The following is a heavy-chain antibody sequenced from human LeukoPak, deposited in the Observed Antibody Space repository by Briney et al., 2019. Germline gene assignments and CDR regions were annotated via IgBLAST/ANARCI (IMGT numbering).Heavy chain of an antibody. CDR3: ARLEMAIAEGSFDY. CDR2: IYYSGST. J-gene: IGHJ4*02. CDR1: GGSISSSSYY. D-gene: IGHD5-24*01. Sequence: SETLSLTCTVSGGSISSSSYYWGWIRQPPGKGLEWIGSIYYSGSTYYNPSLKSRVTISVDTSKNQFSLKLSSVTAADTAVYYCARLEMAIAEGSFDYWGQGTLVTVSS. V-gene: IGHV4-39*01.